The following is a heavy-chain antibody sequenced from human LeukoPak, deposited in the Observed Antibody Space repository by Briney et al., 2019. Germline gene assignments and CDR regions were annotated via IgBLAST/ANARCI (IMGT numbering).Heavy chain of an antibody. CDR3: ARVRDSSGYYLGAFDV. CDR2: IYNTGTT. J-gene: IGHJ3*01. D-gene: IGHD3-22*01. Sequence: SETLSLTCTVSNGSISTNYWTWIRQPAGKGLEWIGRIYNTGTTNYNPSLKSRVTMSVDTSKNQFSLRLSSVTAADTAIYYCARVRDSSGYYLGAFDVWGQGTMVTVSP. CDR1: NGSISTNY. V-gene: IGHV4-4*07.